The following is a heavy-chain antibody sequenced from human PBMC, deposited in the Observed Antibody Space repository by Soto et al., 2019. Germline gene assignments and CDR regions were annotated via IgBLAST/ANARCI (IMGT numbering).Heavy chain of an antibody. CDR2: IYPSGNT. CDR3: AGDEGYYYSGVDV. V-gene: IGHV4-4*07. CDR1: GGSISSYY. J-gene: IGHJ6*02. Sequence: SETLSLTCAVSGGSISSYYWSWIRQTAGKGLEWIGRIYPSGNTNYNPSLKSRVTMSIDTSKNQLSPKLRSVTAADTAVYFCAGDEGYYYSGVDVWGPGTEVTVSS.